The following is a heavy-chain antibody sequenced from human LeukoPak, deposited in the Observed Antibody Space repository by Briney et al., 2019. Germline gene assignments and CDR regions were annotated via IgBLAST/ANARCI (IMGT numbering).Heavy chain of an antibody. CDR2: ISRNGGST. J-gene: IGHJ5*02. Sequence: PGGSLRLSCAASGFTFSSYAMHWVRQAPGKGLEYVSAISRNGGSTYYADSVKGRFTISRDNSKNTLYLQMSSLRAEDTAVHYCVKATPGDSSGYYYPFRSWGQGTLVTVSS. CDR1: GFTFSSYA. V-gene: IGHV3-64D*09. D-gene: IGHD3-22*01. CDR3: VKATPGDSSGYYYPFRS.